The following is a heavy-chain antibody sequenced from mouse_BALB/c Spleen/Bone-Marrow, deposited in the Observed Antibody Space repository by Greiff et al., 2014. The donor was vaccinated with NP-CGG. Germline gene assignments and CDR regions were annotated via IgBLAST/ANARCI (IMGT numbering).Heavy chain of an antibody. CDR1: GYTFTSYW. CDR3: ARSGGGYDGFAY. J-gene: IGHJ3*01. V-gene: IGHV1-7*01. CDR2: INPSTGYT. Sequence: QVQLQQSGAELAKPGASVKMSCKASGYTFTSYWMHWAKQRPGQGLEWIGYINPSTGYTEYNQKFKDKATLTADKSSSTAYMQLSSLTSEDSAVYYCARSGGGYDGFAYWGQGTLVTVSA. D-gene: IGHD2-2*01.